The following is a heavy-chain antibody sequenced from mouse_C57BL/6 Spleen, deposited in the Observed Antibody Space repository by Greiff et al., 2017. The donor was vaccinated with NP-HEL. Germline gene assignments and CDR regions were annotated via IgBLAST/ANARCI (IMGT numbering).Heavy chain of an antibody. CDR1: GFTFSDYG. CDR3: ARAFYYDYDGSYYYAMDY. D-gene: IGHD2-4*01. V-gene: IGHV5-17*01. J-gene: IGHJ4*01. CDR2: ISSGSSTI. Sequence: EVMLVESGGGLVKPGGSLKLSCAASGFTFSDYGMHWVRHAPEKGLEWVAYISSGSSTIYYADTVKGRFTISRDNAKNTLFLQMTSLRSEDTAMYYCARAFYYDYDGSYYYAMDYWGQGTSVTVSS.